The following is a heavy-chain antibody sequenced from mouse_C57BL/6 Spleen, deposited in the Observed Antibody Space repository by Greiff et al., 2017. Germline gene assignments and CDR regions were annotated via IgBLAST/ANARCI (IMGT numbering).Heavy chain of an antibody. CDR3: ARSPITTVVGKGCDY. V-gene: IGHV1-20*01. CDR1: GYSFTGYF. D-gene: IGHD1-1*01. CDR2: INPYNGDT. Sequence: VQLKESGPELVKPGDSVKISCKASGYSFTGYFMNWVMQSHGKSLEWIGRINPYNGDTFYNQKFKGKATLTVDKSSSTAHMALRSLTSEDSAVYYCARSPITTVVGKGCDYWGQGTTLTVSS. J-gene: IGHJ2*01.